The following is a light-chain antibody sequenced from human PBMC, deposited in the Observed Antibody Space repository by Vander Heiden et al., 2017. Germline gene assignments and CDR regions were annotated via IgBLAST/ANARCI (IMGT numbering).Light chain of an antibody. Sequence: EIVMTQSPATLSVSPGERATLSCRASQSVSSNLAWYQQKPGQAPRLLIYGASTRATGIPARFSGSGSGTEFTLTISSLQSEDFAVYYCQQYNNWPRTFGQETKEEIK. CDR3: QQYNNWPRT. V-gene: IGKV3-15*01. CDR1: QSVSSN. J-gene: IGKJ1*01. CDR2: GAS.